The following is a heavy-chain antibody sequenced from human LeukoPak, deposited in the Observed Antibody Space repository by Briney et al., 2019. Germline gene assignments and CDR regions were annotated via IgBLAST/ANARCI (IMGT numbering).Heavy chain of an antibody. Sequence: PGGSLRLSCAASGFTFSSYAMSWVRQAPGKGLEWVSVISGSGGGSTYYADSVKGRFTISRDNSKNTLYLQMNSLRAEDTAVYYCAKELVAAISFDYWGQGTLVTVSS. J-gene: IGHJ4*02. V-gene: IGHV3-23*01. CDR1: GFTFSSYA. CDR3: AKELVAAISFDY. CDR2: ISGSGGGST. D-gene: IGHD2-15*01.